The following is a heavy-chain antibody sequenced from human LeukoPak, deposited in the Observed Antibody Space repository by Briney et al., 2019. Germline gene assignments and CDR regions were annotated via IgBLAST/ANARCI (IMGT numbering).Heavy chain of an antibody. V-gene: IGHV1-18*01. CDR3: ARDNSVGDYAWWFDP. J-gene: IGHJ5*02. CDR1: GYTFTSYG. CDR2: ISAYNGNT. Sequence: ASVKVSCKASGYTFTSYGISWVRQAPGQGLEWMGWISAYNGNTNYAQKLQGRVTMTTDTSTSTAYMELSRLRSDDTAVYYCARDNSVGDYAWWFDPWGQGTLVTVSS. D-gene: IGHD1-26*01.